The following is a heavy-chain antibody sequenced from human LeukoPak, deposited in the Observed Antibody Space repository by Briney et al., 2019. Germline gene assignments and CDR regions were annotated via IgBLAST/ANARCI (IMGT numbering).Heavy chain of an antibody. Sequence: SETLSLTCAVYGGSFSGYYWSWIRQPPGKGLEWIEEINHSGSTNYNPSLKSRVTISVDTSKNQFSLKLSSVTAADTAVYYCARGSEEKIVVVPAASEGPGMDVWGQGTTVTVSS. CDR3: ARGSEEKIVVVPAASEGPGMDV. D-gene: IGHD2-2*01. V-gene: IGHV4-34*01. J-gene: IGHJ6*02. CDR2: INHSGST. CDR1: GGSFSGYY.